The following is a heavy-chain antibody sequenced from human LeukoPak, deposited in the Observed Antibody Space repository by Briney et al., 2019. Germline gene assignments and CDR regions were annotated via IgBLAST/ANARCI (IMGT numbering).Heavy chain of an antibody. CDR2: INPSGGST. CDR3: AREPPGDGMDV. J-gene: IGHJ6*02. D-gene: IGHD3-10*01. Sequence: ASVEVSCKASGYTFTSYYMHWVRQAPGQGLEWMGIINPSGGSTSYAQKFQGRVTMTRDTSTSTVYMELSSLRSEDTAVYYCAREPPGDGMDVWGQGTTVTVSS. CDR1: GYTFTSYY. V-gene: IGHV1-46*01.